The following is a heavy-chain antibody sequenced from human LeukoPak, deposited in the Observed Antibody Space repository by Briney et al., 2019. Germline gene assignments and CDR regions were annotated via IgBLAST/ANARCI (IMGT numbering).Heavy chain of an antibody. Sequence: SETLSLTCAVYGGSFSGYYWSWIRQPPGKGLEWIGEINHSGSTNYNPSLKSRVTISVDTSKNQFSLKLSSVTAADTAVYYCARVRGSYYGVRAFDICGQGTMVTVSS. CDR1: GGSFSGYY. J-gene: IGHJ3*02. D-gene: IGHD1-26*01. CDR3: ARVRGSYYGVRAFDI. V-gene: IGHV4-34*01. CDR2: INHSGST.